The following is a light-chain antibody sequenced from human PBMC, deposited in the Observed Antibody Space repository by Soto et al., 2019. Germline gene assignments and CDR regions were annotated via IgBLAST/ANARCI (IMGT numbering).Light chain of an antibody. CDR1: IDDVTAYYR. J-gene: IGLJ1*01. V-gene: IGLV2-18*01. Sequence: QSALTQPPSVSGSPGQSVTISCSGTIDDVTAYYRVSWYQQTPGTAPKLMIYDVSNRPSGVPDRFSGSRSGNTASLTISGLQAEDEGDYYCCVYEVKFYVCGTGTKVSVL. CDR3: CVYEVKFYV. CDR2: DVS.